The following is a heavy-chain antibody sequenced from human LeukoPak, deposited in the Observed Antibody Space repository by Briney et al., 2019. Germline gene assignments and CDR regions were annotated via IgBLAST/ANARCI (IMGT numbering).Heavy chain of an antibody. CDR1: GYTFTSYD. V-gene: IGHV1-8*01. D-gene: IGHD3-22*01. J-gene: IGHJ5*02. CDR2: MNPNSGNT. Sequence: ASVKVSCKASGYTFTSYDINWVRQATGQGLEWMGWMNPNSGNTGYAQKFQGRVTMTRDTSISTAYMELSRLRSDDTAVYYCAREGYYDSSGYSNWFDPWGQGTLVTVSS. CDR3: AREGYYDSSGYSNWFDP.